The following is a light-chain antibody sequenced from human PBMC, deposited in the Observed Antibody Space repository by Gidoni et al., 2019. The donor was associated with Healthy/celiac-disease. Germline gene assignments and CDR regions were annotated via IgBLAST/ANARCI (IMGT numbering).Light chain of an antibody. CDR1: SSDVGSYNL. CDR2: EGS. V-gene: IGLV2-23*01. Sequence: QSALTQPASVSGPPGQSITISCTGTSSDVGSYNLVSWYQQHPGKAPKLMIYEGSKRPSGVSKRFFCPKACKTAFLTISGLQAEDEADYYCCSYAGSSNVVFGGGTKLTVL. CDR3: CSYAGSSNVV. J-gene: IGLJ2*01.